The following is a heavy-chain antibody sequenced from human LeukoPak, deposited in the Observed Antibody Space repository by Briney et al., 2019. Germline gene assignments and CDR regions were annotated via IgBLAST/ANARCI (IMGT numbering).Heavy chain of an antibody. Sequence: GGSLRLSCAASGFTFGSDGMSWVRQAPGKGLEWVSFITPNADRTSYADSVEGRFTISRDNPRNTLYMQMNSLRDEDTAVYYCAIMHGYYDGSGYWVQWGQGTLVTVSS. CDR3: AIMHGYYDGSGYWVQ. CDR1: GFTFGSDG. CDR2: ITPNADRT. D-gene: IGHD3-22*01. J-gene: IGHJ1*01. V-gene: IGHV3-23*01.